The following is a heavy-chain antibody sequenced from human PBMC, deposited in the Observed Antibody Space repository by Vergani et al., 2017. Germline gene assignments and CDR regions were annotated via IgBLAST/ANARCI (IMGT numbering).Heavy chain of an antibody. CDR1: GGSISSGDYY. V-gene: IGHV4-61*08. D-gene: IGHD2-21*01. CDR3: ARGALWWLRQIDS. J-gene: IGHJ4*02. Sequence: QVQLQESGPGLVKPSQTLSLTCTVSGGSISSGDYYWTWIRQPPGKGLEWIGYIYDSGDTKYNPYLKSRVTMSLDTSKNQFSLNLYSVTAADTAVYYCARGALWWLRQIDSWGQGTLVTVSS. CDR2: IYDSGDT.